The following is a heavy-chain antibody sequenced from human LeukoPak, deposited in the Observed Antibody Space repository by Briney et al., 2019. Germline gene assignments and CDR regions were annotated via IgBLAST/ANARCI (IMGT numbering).Heavy chain of an antibody. Sequence: SETLSLTCAVYGGSFSGYYWSWIRQPPGKGLEWIGEINHSGSTNYNPSLKSRVTISVDMSKNQFSLKLSSVTAADTAVYYCARGLKGYCSGGSCSWFDPWGQGTLVTVSS. CDR1: GGSFSGYY. D-gene: IGHD2-15*01. V-gene: IGHV4-34*01. J-gene: IGHJ5*02. CDR3: ARGLKGYCSGGSCSWFDP. CDR2: INHSGST.